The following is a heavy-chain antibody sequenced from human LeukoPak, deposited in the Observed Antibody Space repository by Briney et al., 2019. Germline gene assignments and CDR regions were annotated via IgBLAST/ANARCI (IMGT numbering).Heavy chain of an antibody. CDR3: ARGVWDEHYSDSGGYRENWFDP. Sequence: SETLSLTCTVSDDSISTYYWSWVRQPPGKGPEWIGYIYYSGSTNYNPSLKSRVTISIDTSKNQFSLKLSSVTAADTAVYYCARGVWDEHYSDSGGYRENWFDPWGQGTLVTVSS. D-gene: IGHD3-22*01. CDR1: DDSISTYY. V-gene: IGHV4-59*01. CDR2: IYYSGST. J-gene: IGHJ5*02.